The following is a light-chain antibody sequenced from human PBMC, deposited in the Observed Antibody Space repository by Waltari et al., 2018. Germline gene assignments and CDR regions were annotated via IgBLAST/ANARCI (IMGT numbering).Light chain of an antibody. J-gene: IGLJ2*01. CDR2: EVN. V-gene: IGLV2-8*01. CDR3: TSYAGSHNWV. Sequence: QSALTQPPSASGSPGPSVTTSCTGTRSDGRGYNHVSWSQHHPGKAPKLMISEVNKRPSGVPDRFSGSKSGNTASLTVSGLQADDEADYYCTSYAGSHNWVFGGGTKLTVL. CDR1: RSDGRGYNH.